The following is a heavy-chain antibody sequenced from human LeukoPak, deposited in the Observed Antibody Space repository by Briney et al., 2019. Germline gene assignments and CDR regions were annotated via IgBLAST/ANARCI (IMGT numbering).Heavy chain of an antibody. D-gene: IGHD2-15*01. CDR2: ISSSSSTI. CDR1: GFTFSSYS. J-gene: IGHJ4*02. V-gene: IGHV3-48*01. CDR3: ASAYCSGGSCYSWVY. Sequence: PGGSLRLSCAASGFTFSSYSMTWVRQAPGKGLEWVSYISSSSSTIYYADSVKGRFTISRDNAKNSLYLQMYSLRAEDTAVYYCASAYCSGGSCYSWVYWGQGTLVTVSS.